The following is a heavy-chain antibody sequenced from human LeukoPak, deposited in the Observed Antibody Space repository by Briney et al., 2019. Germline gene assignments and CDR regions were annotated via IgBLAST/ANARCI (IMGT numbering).Heavy chain of an antibody. V-gene: IGHV4-31*03. D-gene: IGHD3-3*01. CDR2: IYYSGST. CDR1: GGSISSGGYY. CDR3: ARVVRLEWLQFDP. J-gene: IGHJ5*02. Sequence: PSEALSLTCTVSGGSISSGGYYWSWIRQHPGKGLEWIGYIYYSGSTYYNPSLKSRVTISVDTSKNQFSLKLSSVTAADTAVYYRARVVRLEWLQFDPWGQGTLVTVSS.